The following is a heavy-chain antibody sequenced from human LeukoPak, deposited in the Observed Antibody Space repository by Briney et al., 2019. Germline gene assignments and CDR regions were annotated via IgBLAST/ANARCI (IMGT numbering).Heavy chain of an antibody. CDR1: GYTFTSYG. V-gene: IGHV1-18*01. CDR3: ARVHYDILTGYSYFDY. D-gene: IGHD3-9*01. Sequence: ASVKVSCKASGYTFTSYGISWVRQAPGHGIEWMGWNSAYNDNTNYAQKLQGRVTMTTDTSTSTAYMELRSLRSDDTAVYYCARVHYDILTGYSYFDYWGQGTLVTVSS. J-gene: IGHJ4*02. CDR2: NSAYNDNT.